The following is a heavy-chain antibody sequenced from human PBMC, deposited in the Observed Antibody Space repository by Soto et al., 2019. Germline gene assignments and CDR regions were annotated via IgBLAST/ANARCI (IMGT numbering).Heavy chain of an antibody. J-gene: IGHJ5*02. D-gene: IGHD5-18*01. CDR1: GYTFTSYD. V-gene: IGHV1-8*01. Sequence: ASVKVSCKASGYTFTSYDINWVRQATGQGLEWMGWMNPNSGNTGYAQKFKGRVAMTRNTSISTAYMELSSLRAEDTAVYYCAKRMGWNRGYSYGYESWGQGTLVTVSS. CDR2: MNPNSGNT. CDR3: AKRMGWNRGYSYGYES.